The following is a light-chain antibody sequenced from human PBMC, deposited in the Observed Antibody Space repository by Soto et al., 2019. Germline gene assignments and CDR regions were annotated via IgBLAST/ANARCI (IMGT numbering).Light chain of an antibody. CDR1: SSDVGGYNY. J-gene: IGLJ2*01. V-gene: IGLV2-14*01. CDR2: DVS. CDR3: SSYTSSSTLMV. Sequence: QSVLTQPPSASGSPGQSITISCTGTSSDVGGYNYVSWYQQHPGKAPKLMIYDVSNRPSGVSNRFSGSKSGNTASLTISGLQAEDEADYYCSSYTSSSTLMVFGGGTKVTVL.